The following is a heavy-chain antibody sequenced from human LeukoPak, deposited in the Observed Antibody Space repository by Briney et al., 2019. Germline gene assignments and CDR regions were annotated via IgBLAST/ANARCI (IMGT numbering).Heavy chain of an antibody. CDR3: AKDLGWELPAEAY. CDR1: GFTFKSYV. V-gene: IGHV3-23*01. D-gene: IGHD1-26*01. CDR2: IYGSGVSI. J-gene: IGHJ4*02. Sequence: GGPLRLSCVASGFTFKSYVMNWVRQAPGKGLEWLATIYGSGVSISYADSVKGRFTISRDNSNNTLYLQMNSLRAEDTAMYYCAKDLGWELPAEAYWGQGILVTVSS.